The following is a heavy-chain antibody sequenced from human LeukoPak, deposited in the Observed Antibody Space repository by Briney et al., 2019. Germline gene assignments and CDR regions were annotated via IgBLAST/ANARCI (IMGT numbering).Heavy chain of an antibody. CDR3: STYSVREVGFDY. D-gene: IGHD3-10*01. Sequence: GGSLRLSCAASGFTFGNAWMSWVRQAPGKGLEWVGRIKSKTDGGTTEYAAPVKGRFTISRDDSKNTLYLQMNSLKTEDTAVYYCSTYSVREVGFDYWGQGTLVTVSS. CDR1: GFTFGNAW. CDR2: IKSKTDGGTT. V-gene: IGHV3-15*01. J-gene: IGHJ4*02.